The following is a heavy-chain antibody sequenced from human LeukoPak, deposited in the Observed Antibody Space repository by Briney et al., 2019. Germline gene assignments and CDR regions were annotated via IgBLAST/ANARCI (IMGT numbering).Heavy chain of an antibody. CDR1: GGSISSGGYY. V-gene: IGHV4-31*03. Sequence: TLSLTCTVSGGSISSGGYYWSWIRQHPGKGLEWIGYIYYSGSTYYNPSLKSRVTISVDTSKNQFSLKLSSVTAADTAVYYCARSSVYYYDSSGWFPGHSDDAFDIWGQGTMVTVSS. J-gene: IGHJ3*02. CDR3: ARSSVYYYDSSGWFPGHSDDAFDI. D-gene: IGHD3-22*01. CDR2: IYYSGST.